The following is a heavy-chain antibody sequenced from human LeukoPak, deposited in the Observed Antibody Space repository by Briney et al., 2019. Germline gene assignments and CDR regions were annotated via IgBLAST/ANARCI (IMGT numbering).Heavy chain of an antibody. CDR2: ISSSSSYI. V-gene: IGHV3-21*01. CDR3: AREVATILRFDP. Sequence: GGSLRLSCAASGFTFSSYSMNWVRQAPGKALEWVSSISSSSSYIYYADSVKGRFTISRDNAKNSLYLQMNSLRAEDTAVYYCAREVATILRFDPWGQGTLVTVSS. D-gene: IGHD5-12*01. J-gene: IGHJ5*02. CDR1: GFTFSSYS.